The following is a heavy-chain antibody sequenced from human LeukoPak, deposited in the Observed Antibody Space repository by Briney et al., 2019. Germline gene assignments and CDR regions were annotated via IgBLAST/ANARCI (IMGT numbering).Heavy chain of an antibody. Sequence: ASVKVSCKASGYTFTDYYLHWVRQAPGQGLECVGWINPTSGRTNYAQKFHDRVTLARDTSNNTSYMELTRLTSDDTAVYFCAREFRTTTWSYDAFGLWGQGTMVTVSS. J-gene: IGHJ3*01. V-gene: IGHV1-2*02. CDR3: AREFRTTTWSYDAFGL. CDR1: GYTFTDYY. D-gene: IGHD1/OR15-1a*01. CDR2: INPTSGRT.